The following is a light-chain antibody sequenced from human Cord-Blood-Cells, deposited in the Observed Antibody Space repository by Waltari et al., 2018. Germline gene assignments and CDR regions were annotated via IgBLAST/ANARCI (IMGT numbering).Light chain of an antibody. V-gene: IGLV2-14*01. CDR3: SSYTSSSTYV. Sequence: QSALTHPPPVSGSPGQSITISCTGTSSDVGGHHYVSWYQQHPGKAPKLMIYDVSNRPSGVSNRFSGSKSGNTASLTISGLQAEDEADYYCSSYTSSSTYVFGTGTKVTVL. CDR2: DVS. J-gene: IGLJ1*01. CDR1: SSDVGGHHY.